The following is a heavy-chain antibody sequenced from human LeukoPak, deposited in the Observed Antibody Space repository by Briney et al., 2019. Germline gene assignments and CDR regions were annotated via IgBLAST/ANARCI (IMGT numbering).Heavy chain of an antibody. CDR2: IIGDGTNT. Sequence: GGSLRLSCAASGFTFDDYAMHWVRQAPGKGLEWVSLIIGDGTNTYCADSVKGRFTISRDNSKNSLYLQMNSLRTEDTALYYCAKDGSSGSYSDYWGQGTLVTVSS. CDR3: AKDGSSGSYSDY. J-gene: IGHJ4*02. CDR1: GFTFDDYA. V-gene: IGHV3-43*02. D-gene: IGHD1-26*01.